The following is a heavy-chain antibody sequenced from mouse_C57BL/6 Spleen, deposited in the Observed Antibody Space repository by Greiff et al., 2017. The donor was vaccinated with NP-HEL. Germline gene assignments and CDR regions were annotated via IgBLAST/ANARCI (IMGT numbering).Heavy chain of an antibody. Sequence: EVQLQESGGGLVKPGGSLKLSCAASGFTFSSYAMSWVRQTPEKRLEWVATISDGGSYTYYPDNVKGRFTISRDNAKNNLYLQMSHLKSEDTAMYYCASGNFYFDYWGQGTTLTVSS. CDR1: GFTFSSYA. CDR3: ASGNFYFDY. CDR2: ISDGGSYT. D-gene: IGHD2-1*01. J-gene: IGHJ2*01. V-gene: IGHV5-4*01.